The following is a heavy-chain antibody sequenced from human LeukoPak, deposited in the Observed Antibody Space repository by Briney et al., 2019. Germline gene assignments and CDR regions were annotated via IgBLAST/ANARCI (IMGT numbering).Heavy chain of an antibody. CDR3: AKAGGWEPLRGDY. CDR1: GLTFSSYA. D-gene: IGHD1-26*01. J-gene: IGHJ4*02. CDR2: ISGSGDGT. Sequence: PGGSLRLSCAASGLTFSSYATSWVRQAPGKGLEWVSAISGSGDGTYYADSVKGRFTISRDNSKNTVYLQMNSLRAEDTAVYYCAKAGGWEPLRGDYWGQGTLVTVSS. V-gene: IGHV3-23*01.